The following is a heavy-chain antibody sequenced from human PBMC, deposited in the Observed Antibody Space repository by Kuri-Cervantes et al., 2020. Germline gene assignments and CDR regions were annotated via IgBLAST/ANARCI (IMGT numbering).Heavy chain of an antibody. CDR2: ISWNSGSI. D-gene: IGHD1-1*01. J-gene: IGHJ4*02. Sequence: SLKISCAASGFTFDDYAMHWVRQAPGKGLEWVSGISWNSGSIGYADSVKGRFTISRDNAKNSLYLQMNSLRAEDTAVYYCARGGWNGWRPFDYWGQGTLVTVSS. V-gene: IGHV3-9*01. CDR1: GFTFDDYA. CDR3: ARGGWNGWRPFDY.